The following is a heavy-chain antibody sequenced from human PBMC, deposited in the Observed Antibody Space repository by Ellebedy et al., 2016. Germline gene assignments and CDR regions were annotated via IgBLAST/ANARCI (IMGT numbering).Heavy chain of an antibody. D-gene: IGHD5-12*01. CDR3: ARGRIVARVFDP. CDR2: ISSAGTST. J-gene: IGHJ5*02. CDR1: GFTFDDYP. Sequence: GESLKISCVASGFTFDDYPMAWIRQTPERGPEWVSYISSAGTSTYYADSVRGRFTISRDNTKKTLDLQMNDLRPEDTALYYCARGRIVARVFDPWGQGTRVTVSS. V-gene: IGHV3-11*01.